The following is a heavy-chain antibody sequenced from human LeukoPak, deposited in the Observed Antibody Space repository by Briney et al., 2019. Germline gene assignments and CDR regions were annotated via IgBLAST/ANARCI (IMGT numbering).Heavy chain of an antibody. V-gene: IGHV3-53*04. D-gene: IGHD3-3*01. J-gene: IGHJ4*02. CDR2: IYSGGST. CDR3: ARGFNDFWSGSQLEY. CDR1: GFTVSSNY. Sequence: PGGSLRLSCAASGFTVSSNYMSWVRQAPGKGLEWVSVIYSGGSTYYADSVKGRFTISRHNSKSTLYLQMNSLRSEDTAVYYCARGFNDFWSGSQLEYWGQGTLVTVSS.